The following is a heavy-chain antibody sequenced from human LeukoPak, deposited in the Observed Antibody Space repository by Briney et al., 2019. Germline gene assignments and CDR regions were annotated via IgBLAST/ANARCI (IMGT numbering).Heavy chain of an antibody. V-gene: IGHV3-53*01. Sequence: PGGSLRLSCAASGFTVSSNYMSWVRQAPGKGLEWVAVIYSGGSTYYADSVKGRFTISRDNSKNTLYLQMNSLRAEDTAVYYCARDRYSSGWYVLGYWGQGTLVTVSS. D-gene: IGHD6-19*01. CDR2: IYSGGST. CDR3: ARDRYSSGWYVLGY. J-gene: IGHJ4*02. CDR1: GFTVSSNY.